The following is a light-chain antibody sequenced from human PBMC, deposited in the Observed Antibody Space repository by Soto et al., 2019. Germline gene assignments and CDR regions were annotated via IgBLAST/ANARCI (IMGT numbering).Light chain of an antibody. CDR1: QSVSSSY. Sequence: EIVLTQSPGTLSLSPGERATLSCRASQSVSSSYLAWYQKKAGQAPRLLIYGASSRATGIPDRFSGSVSGTDFTLTITRLEPEDFAVFYCQQYGSSQIIFGQGTRLEIK. CDR2: GAS. CDR3: QQYGSSQII. V-gene: IGKV3-20*01. J-gene: IGKJ5*01.